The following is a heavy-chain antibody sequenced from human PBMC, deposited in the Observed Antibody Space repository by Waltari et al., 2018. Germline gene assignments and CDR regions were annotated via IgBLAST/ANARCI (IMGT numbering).Heavy chain of an antibody. CDR1: GDSVSNNYW. J-gene: IGHJ4*02. CDR2: IHGTGKT. D-gene: IGHD1-26*01. V-gene: IGHV4-4*02. Sequence: QLQLQQSGPGLVKPSESLFLSCAVSGDSVSNNYWWSWVRQPPGKGLEWIGQIHGTGKTNYNPSFESRVTVSMDTSNNQFSLRVTSPTAADTAVYFCARDRGRGLYLDSWGQGTLVTVS. CDR3: ARDRGRGLYLDS.